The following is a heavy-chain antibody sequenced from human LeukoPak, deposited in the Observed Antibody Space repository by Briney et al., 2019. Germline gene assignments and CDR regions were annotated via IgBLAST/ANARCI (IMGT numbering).Heavy chain of an antibody. J-gene: IGHJ4*02. D-gene: IGHD2-2*01. CDR3: AREASLYCSGNDCYWAFDR. CDR1: GFSISNYW. CDR2: IKQDESKT. Sequence: GGSLRLSCAASGFSISNYWMSWVRQAPGKGLEWVANIKQDESKTYYVDSVKGRFTISRDNAKNSLYLKMNSLRAEDTAVYYCAREASLYCSGNDCYWAFDRWGQGTLVTVSS. V-gene: IGHV3-7*01.